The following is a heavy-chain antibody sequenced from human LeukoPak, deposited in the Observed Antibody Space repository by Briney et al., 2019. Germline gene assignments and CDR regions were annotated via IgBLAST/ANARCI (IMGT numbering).Heavy chain of an antibody. CDR3: ARGSYSTVPELFDC. Sequence: GGSLRLSCAASGFTFSSYAMHWGRHAPGKGLEWVAVISYDGSNKYYADSVKGRFTISRDNSKNTLYLQMNSLRAEDTAVYYCARGSYSTVPELFDCWGQGTLVTVSS. CDR1: GFTFSSYA. V-gene: IGHV3-30*04. CDR2: ISYDGSNK. D-gene: IGHD4-11*01. J-gene: IGHJ4*02.